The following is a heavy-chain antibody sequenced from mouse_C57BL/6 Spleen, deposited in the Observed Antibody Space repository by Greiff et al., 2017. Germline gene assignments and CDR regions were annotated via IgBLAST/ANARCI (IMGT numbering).Heavy chain of an antibody. CDR1: GYSITSGYY. CDR2: ISYDGSN. CDR3: ARVRSPSYYAMDY. V-gene: IGHV3-6*01. D-gene: IGHD1-1*01. J-gene: IGHJ4*01. Sequence: EVQLVESGPGLVKPSQSLSLTCSVTGYSITSGYYWNWIRQFPGNKLEWMGYISYDGSNNSNPSLKNRISITRDTSKNQFFLKLNSVTTEDTATYYCARVRSPSYYAMDYWGQGTSVTVSS.